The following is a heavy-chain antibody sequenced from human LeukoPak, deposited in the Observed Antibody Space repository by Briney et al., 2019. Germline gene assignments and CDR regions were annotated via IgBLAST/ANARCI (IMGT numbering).Heavy chain of an antibody. CDR1: GFTFSRYA. Sequence: GGSLRLSCAASGFTFSRYAMHWARQAPGKGLEYVSAISSNGGSTYYANSVKGRFTISRDNSKNTLYLQMGSLRAEDMAVYYCAREETGSYAYWGQGTLVTVSS. D-gene: IGHD1-26*01. V-gene: IGHV3-64*01. CDR2: ISSNGGST. CDR3: AREETGSYAY. J-gene: IGHJ4*02.